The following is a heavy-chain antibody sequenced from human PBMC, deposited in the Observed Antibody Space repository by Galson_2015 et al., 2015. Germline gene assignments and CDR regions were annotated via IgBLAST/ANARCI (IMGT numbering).Heavy chain of an antibody. CDR2: IYPGDSDT. CDR1: GYIFASYW. Sequence: SGAEVKKPGESLTISCKGSGYIFASYWIGWVRQMPGKGLEWMGIIYPGDSDTRYSPSFQGQVTISADKSISTAYLQWGSLKASDTATYYCARRDSGTSHFDFWGQGTLVTVSS. D-gene: IGHD1-26*01. V-gene: IGHV5-51*01. J-gene: IGHJ4*02. CDR3: ARRDSGTSHFDF.